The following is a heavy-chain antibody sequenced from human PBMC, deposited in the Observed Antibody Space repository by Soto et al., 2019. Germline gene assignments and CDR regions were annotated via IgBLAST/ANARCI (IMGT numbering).Heavy chain of an antibody. J-gene: IGHJ6*02. CDR1: GFTFSNAW. V-gene: IGHV3-15*01. D-gene: IGHD3-16*01. Sequence: EVQLVESGGGLVKPGGSLRLSCAASGFTFSNAWMSWVRQAPGKGLEWVGRIKSKTDGGTTDYAAPVKGRFTISRDDSKNTLYLQMNSLKTEDTAVYYCTTVQGEGYYGMDVWGQGTTVTVSS. CDR3: TTVQGEGYYGMDV. CDR2: IKSKTDGGTT.